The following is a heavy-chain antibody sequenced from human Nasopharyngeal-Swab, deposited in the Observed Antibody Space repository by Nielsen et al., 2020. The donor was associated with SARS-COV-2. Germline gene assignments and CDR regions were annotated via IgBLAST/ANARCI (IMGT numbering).Heavy chain of an antibody. Sequence: ESLKISCTVSGFSISRYYWGWIRQPPGKGLEWIGYVHYSGGSNYNPSLQSRITMSIDRSKNQLALRLNSVTAADTAVYYCARMYDNGWFVKNYFDYWGQGSLVTVSS. CDR3: ARMYDNGWFVKNYFDY. V-gene: IGHV4-59*08. D-gene: IGHD6-19*01. J-gene: IGHJ4*02. CDR2: VHYSGGS. CDR1: GFSISRYY.